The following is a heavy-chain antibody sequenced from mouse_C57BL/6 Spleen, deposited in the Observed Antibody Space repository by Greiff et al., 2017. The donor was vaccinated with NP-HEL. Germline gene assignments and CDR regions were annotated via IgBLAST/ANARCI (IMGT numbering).Heavy chain of an antibody. Sequence: QVQLQQPGAELVRPGSSVKLSCKASGYTFPSYWLHWVKQRPIQGLEWIGNIDPSDSETHYNQKFKDKATLTVDKSSSTAYMQLSSLTSEDSAVYYCARLQTYDGYRAWFAYWGQGTLVTVSA. D-gene: IGHD2-3*01. J-gene: IGHJ3*01. CDR3: ARLQTYDGYRAWFAY. V-gene: IGHV1-52*01. CDR1: GYTFPSYW. CDR2: IDPSDSET.